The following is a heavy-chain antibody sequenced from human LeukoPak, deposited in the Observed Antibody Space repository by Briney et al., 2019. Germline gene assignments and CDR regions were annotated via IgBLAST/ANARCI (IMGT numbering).Heavy chain of an antibody. CDR1: GFTFDDYA. Sequence: GGSLRLSCAASGFTFDDYAMPWVRQAPGKGLEWVSGISWNSGSMGYADSVKGRFTISRDNAKNSLYLQMNSLRAEDTALYYCAKEGAEGFFDYWGQGTLVTVSS. V-gene: IGHV3-9*01. CDR3: AKEGAEGFFDY. J-gene: IGHJ4*02. CDR2: ISWNSGSM.